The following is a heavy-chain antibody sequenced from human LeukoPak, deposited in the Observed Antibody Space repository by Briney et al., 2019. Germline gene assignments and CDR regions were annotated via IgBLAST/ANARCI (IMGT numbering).Heavy chain of an antibody. V-gene: IGHV4-59*08. CDR2: IFYSGST. D-gene: IGHD3-10*01. Sequence: SETLSLTCTVSGGSLSNYYWSWIRQPPGKGLEWIGYIFYSGSTNYNPSLKSRVTISVDTSKNQFSLKLSSVTAADTAVYYCARATMRWSYSGGAFDIWGQGTMVTVSS. CDR1: GGSLSNYY. CDR3: ARATMRWSYSGGAFDI. J-gene: IGHJ3*02.